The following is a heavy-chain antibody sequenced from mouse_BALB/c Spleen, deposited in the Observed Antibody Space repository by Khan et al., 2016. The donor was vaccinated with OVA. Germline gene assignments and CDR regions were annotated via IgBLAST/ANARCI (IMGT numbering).Heavy chain of an antibody. J-gene: IGHJ2*01. CDR2: INPHVGET. CDR1: GYSFTGYF. Sequence: EVQLKQSGPELVKPGASVKISCKASGYSFTGYFMNWVMQSHGKSLEWIGRINPHVGETLFNPKFKGKATLTVDESSSTAHMELRSLASEDSAVDYCARVYRSDFDYWGQGTTLTVSS. D-gene: IGHD1-1*01. CDR3: ARVYRSDFDY. V-gene: IGHV1-20*02.